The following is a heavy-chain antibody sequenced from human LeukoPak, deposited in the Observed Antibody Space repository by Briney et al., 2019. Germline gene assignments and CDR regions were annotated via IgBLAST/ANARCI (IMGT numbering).Heavy chain of an antibody. J-gene: IGHJ4*02. CDR2: IYPGDSDT. CDR1: GYSFTSYW. D-gene: IGHD6-19*01. Sequence: PGESLKISCKGSGYSFTSYWIGWVRQMPGKGLEWMGIIYPGDSDTRYSPSFQGQVTISADKSITTAYLHWSSLRASDTAIYYCARHMSYSSTSLSLLDSWGQGTLVTVSS. V-gene: IGHV5-51*01. CDR3: ARHMSYSSTSLSLLDS.